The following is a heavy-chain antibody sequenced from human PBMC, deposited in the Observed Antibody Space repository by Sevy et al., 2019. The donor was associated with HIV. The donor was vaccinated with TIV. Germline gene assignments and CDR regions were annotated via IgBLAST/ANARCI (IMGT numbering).Heavy chain of an antibody. CDR2: VYYTGGT. CDR3: ARRNDFDI. J-gene: IGHJ3*02. V-gene: IGHV4-59*08. Sequence: SETLSLTCTVSGGPINSDHWNWIRQPPGKGLEWIGYVYYTGGTNYNPSLKNRVTISVDRTQNQFSLKLTSVTAADTAVDYCARRNDFDIWGQGTMVTVSS. CDR1: GGPINSDH.